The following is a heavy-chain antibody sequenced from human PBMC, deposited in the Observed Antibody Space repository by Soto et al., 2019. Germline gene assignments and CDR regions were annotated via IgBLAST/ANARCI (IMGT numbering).Heavy chain of an antibody. CDR3: ARWASDVWGSYRYDY. CDR2: ISGGGGST. J-gene: IGHJ4*02. D-gene: IGHD3-16*02. V-gene: IGHV3-23*04. CDR1: GGTFSSYA. Sequence: VQLVQPGAEVKKPGSSVKVSCKASGGTFSSYAMSWVRQAPGKGLGWVSAISGGGGSTYYADSVKGRFTISRDNSKNTLYVQMNSLRAEDTAVYYCARWASDVWGSYRYDYWGQGTLVTVSS.